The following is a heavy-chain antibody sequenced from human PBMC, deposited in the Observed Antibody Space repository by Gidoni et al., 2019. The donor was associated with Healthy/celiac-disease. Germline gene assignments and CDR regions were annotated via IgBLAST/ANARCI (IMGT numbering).Heavy chain of an antibody. CDR1: GGSISSYY. CDR2: IYYSGST. V-gene: IGHV4-59*01. J-gene: IGHJ6*02. CDR3: ARDGYYYGMDV. Sequence: QVQLQESGPGLVKPSETLSLTFTVSGGSISSYYWSWIRQPPGKGLEWIGYIYYSGSTNYNPSLKSRVTISVDTSKNQFSLKLSSVTAADTAVYYCARDGYYYGMDVWGQGTTVTVSS.